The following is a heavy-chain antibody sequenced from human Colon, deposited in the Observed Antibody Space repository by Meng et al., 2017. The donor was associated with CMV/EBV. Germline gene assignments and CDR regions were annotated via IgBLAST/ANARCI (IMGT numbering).Heavy chain of an antibody. V-gene: IGHV4-39*07. Sequence: QLPLQESGPGLVKPSETLSLTCTLAGASITSFSYWNWIRQPPGKGLEWIASVAHSANMYYNTSLQSRVTMSFDTSKNQFSLRLYSVTAADTAVYYCARGQDSAKVHHWGQGSLVTVSS. CDR3: ARGQDSAKVHH. J-gene: IGHJ1*01. D-gene: IGHD1-26*01. CDR1: GASITSFSY. CDR2: VAHSANM.